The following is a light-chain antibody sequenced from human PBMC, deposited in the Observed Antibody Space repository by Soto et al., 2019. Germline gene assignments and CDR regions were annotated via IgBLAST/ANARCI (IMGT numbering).Light chain of an antibody. Sequence: DIVLTQSPGTLYLSPGERATLSCRASQSIGNNYLAWYQQKPGQAPRLLIYGASIRAIDIPDRFSGSGSGTDFTLTISGLEPEDFAVYYCQHYGSSYTFGQGTKVEIK. CDR2: GAS. CDR1: QSIGNNY. V-gene: IGKV3-20*01. J-gene: IGKJ2*01. CDR3: QHYGSSYT.